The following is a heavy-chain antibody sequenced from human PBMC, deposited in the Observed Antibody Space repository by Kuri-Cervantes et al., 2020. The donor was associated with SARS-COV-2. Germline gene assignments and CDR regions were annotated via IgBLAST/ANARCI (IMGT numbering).Heavy chain of an antibody. J-gene: IGHJ3*02. CDR1: GDSVSSNSAT. Sequence: LRLSCAISGDSVSSNSATWNWFRQSPSRGLKWLGTTYYRSKWYNDYAVSVKSRITINPDTSKNQFSLQLNSVTPEDTAVYYCARVRDDYGDQGDAFDIWGQGTMVTVSS. D-gene: IGHD4-17*01. V-gene: IGHV6-1*01. CDR2: TYYRSKWYN. CDR3: ARVRDDYGDQGDAFDI.